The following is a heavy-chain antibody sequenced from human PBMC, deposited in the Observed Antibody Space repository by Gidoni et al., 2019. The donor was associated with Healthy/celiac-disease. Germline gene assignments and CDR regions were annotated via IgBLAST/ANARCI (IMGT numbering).Heavy chain of an antibody. V-gene: IGHV1-18*04. CDR1: GYTFTSYG. CDR2: ISAYNGNT. D-gene: IGHD3-3*01. J-gene: IGHJ6*02. CDR3: ATTSIFGVVIHEYYYGMDV. Sequence: QVQLVQSGAEVKKPGASVKVSCKASGYTFTSYGISWVRQAPGQGLEWMGWISAYNGNTNYAQKLQGRVTMTTDTSTSTAYMELRSLRSDDTAVYYCATTSIFGVVIHEYYYGMDVWGQGTTVTVSS.